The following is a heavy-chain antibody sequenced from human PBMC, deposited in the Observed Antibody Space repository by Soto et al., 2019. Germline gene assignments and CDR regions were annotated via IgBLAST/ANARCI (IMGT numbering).Heavy chain of an antibody. CDR2: IYYSGST. Sequence: SETLSLTCTVSGGSISSSSYYWGWIRQPPGKGLEWIGSIYYSGSTYYNPSLKSRVTISVDTSKNQFSLKLSSVTAADTAVYYCASINSTVITFDYWGQGTLVTVSS. J-gene: IGHJ4*02. V-gene: IGHV4-39*01. CDR3: ASINSTVITFDY. D-gene: IGHD3-22*01. CDR1: GGSISSSSYY.